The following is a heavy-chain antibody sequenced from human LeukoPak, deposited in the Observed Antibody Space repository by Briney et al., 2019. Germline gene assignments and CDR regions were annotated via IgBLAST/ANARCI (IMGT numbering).Heavy chain of an antibody. Sequence: GGSLRLSCAASGFTFSRNGMHWVRQAPGKGLEWVAVITYDGSNKYYADSVKGRFTISRDTSRNTLYLQMNSLRAEDTAVYYCAKDRSNSWTFDYWGQGTLVTVPS. CDR3: AKDRSNSWTFDY. CDR1: GFTFSRNG. D-gene: IGHD6-13*01. V-gene: IGHV3-30*18. J-gene: IGHJ4*02. CDR2: ITYDGSNK.